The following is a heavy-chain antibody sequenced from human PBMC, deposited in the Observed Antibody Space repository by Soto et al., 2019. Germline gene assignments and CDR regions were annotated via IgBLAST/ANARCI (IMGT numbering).Heavy chain of an antibody. Sequence: EVQLVESGGGLVQPGGSLRLSCVASGFTFSGYWMHWVRQAPGKGLVWVSRIDGAGSRTNYSDSVTGRFTISRHNAKNTLYLQMNSLSAEDTAVYYCARELASYNDYWGQGTLVTVSS. J-gene: IGHJ4*02. CDR1: GFTFSGYW. CDR3: ARELASYNDY. D-gene: IGHD1-1*01. CDR2: IDGAGSRT. V-gene: IGHV3-74*01.